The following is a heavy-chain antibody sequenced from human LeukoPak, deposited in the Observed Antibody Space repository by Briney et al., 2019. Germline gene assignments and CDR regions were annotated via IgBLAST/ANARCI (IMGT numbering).Heavy chain of an antibody. J-gene: IGHJ5*02. V-gene: IGHV4-4*07. D-gene: IGHD5-12*01. CDR2: IYTSGST. CDR3: ARGGRAIVANWFDP. CDR1: GGSISSYY. Sequence: SETLSLTCTVSGGSISSYYWSWIRQPAGKGLEWIGRIYTSGSTYYNPSLKSRVTISVDTSKNQFSLKLSSVTAADTAVYYCARGGRAIVANWFDPWGQGTLVTVSS.